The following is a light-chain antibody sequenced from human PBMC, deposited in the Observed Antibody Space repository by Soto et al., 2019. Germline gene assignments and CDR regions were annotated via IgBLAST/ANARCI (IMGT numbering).Light chain of an antibody. V-gene: IGLV1-44*01. CDR3: ADWDDRLNGYV. CDR1: SSNIGSNT. J-gene: IGLJ1*01. Sequence: QSVLTQPPSASGTPGQRVTISCSGSSSNIGSNTVNWYQHLPGTAPKLLIYSNNHRPSGVPDRFSGSKSGTSSSLAISGLQYEDEADYYCADWDDRLNGYVFGTGTKLTVL. CDR2: SNN.